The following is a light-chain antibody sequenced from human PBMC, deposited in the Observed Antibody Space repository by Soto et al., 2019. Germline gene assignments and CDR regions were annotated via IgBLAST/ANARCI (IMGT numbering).Light chain of an antibody. Sequence: DIQMTQSPSTLSGSVGDRVTITCRASQTISSWLAWYQQKPGKAPKLLIYKASTLKSGVPSRFSGSGSGTEFTLTISSLQPDDFATYYCQQSYSTPFTFGGGTKVDIK. V-gene: IGKV1-5*03. J-gene: IGKJ4*01. CDR2: KAS. CDR1: QTISSW. CDR3: QQSYSTPFT.